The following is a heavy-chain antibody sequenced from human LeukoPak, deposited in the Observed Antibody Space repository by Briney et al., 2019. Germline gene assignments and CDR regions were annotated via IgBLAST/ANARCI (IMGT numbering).Heavy chain of an antibody. V-gene: IGHV3-7*01. Sequence: GGSLRLSCAASGFTFSSYWMSWVRQAPGKGLEWVANIKLDGSEKYYVDSVKGRFTISRDNAKNSLYLQMNSLRAEDTAVYYCARANYGDYAHYYFDYWGQGTLVTVSS. J-gene: IGHJ4*02. CDR2: IKLDGSEK. D-gene: IGHD4-17*01. CDR1: GFTFSSYW. CDR3: ARANYGDYAHYYFDY.